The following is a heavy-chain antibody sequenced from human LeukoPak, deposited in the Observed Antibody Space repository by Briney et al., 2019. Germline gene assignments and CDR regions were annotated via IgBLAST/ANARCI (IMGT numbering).Heavy chain of an antibody. CDR2: IKQDGSEK. CDR1: GFTFSSYW. J-gene: IGHJ3*02. Sequence: GGSLRLSCAASGFTFSSYWMSWVRQAPGKGLEWVANIKQDGSEKNYVDSVKGRFTISRDNAKNSLYLQMNSLRAEDTAVYYCARETPHDAFDIWGQGTMVTVSS. CDR3: ARETPHDAFDI. V-gene: IGHV3-7*01.